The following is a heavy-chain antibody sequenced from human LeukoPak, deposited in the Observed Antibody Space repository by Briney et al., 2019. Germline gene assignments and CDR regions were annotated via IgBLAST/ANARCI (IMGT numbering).Heavy chain of an antibody. J-gene: IGHJ4*02. CDR3: ARRAKRYCSSTSYRHGGSFDY. D-gene: IGHD2-2*01. CDR1: GGSFIGYY. V-gene: IGHV4-34*01. Sequence: SETLSLTCAVYGGSFIGYYWSWIRQPPGKGLEWIEEINHSGSTNYNPSLKSRVTISVDTSKNQFSLKLSSVTAADTAVYYCARRAKRYCSSTSYRHGGSFDYWGQGTLVTVSS. CDR2: INHSGST.